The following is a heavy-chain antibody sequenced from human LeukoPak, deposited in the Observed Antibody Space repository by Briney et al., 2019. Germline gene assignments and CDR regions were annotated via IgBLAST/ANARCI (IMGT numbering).Heavy chain of an antibody. D-gene: IGHD6-19*01. CDR3: ATHSSGWYGTYYYYYYMDV. CDR1: GGSISSYY. V-gene: IGHV4-59*01. CDR2: IYYSGST. J-gene: IGHJ6*03. Sequence: SETLSLTCTVTGGSISSYYWSWIRQPPGKGLEWIGYIYYSGSTNYNPSPKSRVTISVDTSKNQFSLKLSSVTAADTAVYYCATHSSGWYGTYYYYYYMDVWGKGTTVTVSS.